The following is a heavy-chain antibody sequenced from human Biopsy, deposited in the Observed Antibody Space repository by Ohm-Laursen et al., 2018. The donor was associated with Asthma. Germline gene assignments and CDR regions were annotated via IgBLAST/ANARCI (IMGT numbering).Heavy chain of an antibody. V-gene: IGHV3-53*01. D-gene: IGHD3-22*01. CDR1: GFAVSRDH. J-gene: IGHJ4*02. CDR2: IYSGGTS. Sequence: SLRLSCVASGFAVSRDHMFWVRQAPGKGLEWVSVIYSGGTSHTADSVRGRFTISRDHSKNTLYLQMHSLRAEDTAVYYCARGDSSNWSHYYFDYWGQGTLVTVSS. CDR3: ARGDSSNWSHYYFDY.